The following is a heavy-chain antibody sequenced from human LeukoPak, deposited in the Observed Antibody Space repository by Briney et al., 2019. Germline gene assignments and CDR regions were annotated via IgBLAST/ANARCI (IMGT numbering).Heavy chain of an antibody. J-gene: IGHJ6*04. V-gene: IGHV3-48*03. Sequence: GGSLRLSCAASGFTFSSYEMNWVRRAPGKGLEWVSYISSSGSTIYYADSVKGRFTISRDNARNSLYLQMNSLRAEDTAVYYCARDYYSSGSYYNAGMDVWGKGTTVTVSS. CDR3: ARDYYSSGSYYNAGMDV. CDR1: GFTFSSYE. CDR2: ISSSGSTI. D-gene: IGHD3-10*01.